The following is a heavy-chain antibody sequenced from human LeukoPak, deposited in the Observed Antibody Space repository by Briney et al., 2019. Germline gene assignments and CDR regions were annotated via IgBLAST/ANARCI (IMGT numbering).Heavy chain of an antibody. CDR1: GYSISSGYY. J-gene: IGHJ4*02. CDR3: ARRGYSYGYCDY. V-gene: IGHV4-38-2*02. Sequence: SETLSLTCTVSGYSISSGYYWGWIRQPPGKGLEWIGTIYHSGSTYYNPSLKSRVTISVDTSKNQFSLKLSSVTAADTAVYYCARRGYSYGYCDYWGQGTLVTVSS. D-gene: IGHD5-18*01. CDR2: IYHSGST.